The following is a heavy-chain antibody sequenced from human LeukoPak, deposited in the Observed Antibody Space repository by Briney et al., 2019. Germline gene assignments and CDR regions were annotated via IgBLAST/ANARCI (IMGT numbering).Heavy chain of an antibody. V-gene: IGHV1-69*01. Sequence: SVKVSCKASGGTFSSYAISWVRQAPGQGLEWMGGIIPIFGTANYAQKFQGRVTITADESTSTAYMELGSLRSEDTAVYYCARDRGDWQHLVLDYWGQGTLVTVSS. CDR1: GGTFSSYA. D-gene: IGHD6-13*01. CDR2: IIPIFGTA. CDR3: ARDRGDWQHLVLDY. J-gene: IGHJ4*02.